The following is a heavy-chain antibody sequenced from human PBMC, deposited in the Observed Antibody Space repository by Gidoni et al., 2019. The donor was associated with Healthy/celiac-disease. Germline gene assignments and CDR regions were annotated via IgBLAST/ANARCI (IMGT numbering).Heavy chain of an antibody. CDR3: ARGYYYDSSGYYYGEDIGDY. J-gene: IGHJ4*02. CDR2: IYSGGST. Sequence: VQLVESGGGWVQPGGSLRLSCAASVFTVSSNYMSWVRQAPGKGREWVAVIYSGGSTYYADSVKGRFTSSRDNSKNTLYLQMNSLRAEDTAVYYCARGYYYDSSGYYYGEDIGDYWGQGTLVTVSS. V-gene: IGHV3-66*01. CDR1: VFTVSSNY. D-gene: IGHD3-22*01.